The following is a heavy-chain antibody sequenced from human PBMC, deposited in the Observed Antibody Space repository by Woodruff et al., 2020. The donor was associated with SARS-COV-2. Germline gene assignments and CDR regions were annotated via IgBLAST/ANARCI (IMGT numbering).Heavy chain of an antibody. CDR3: AREGSSGWYKFDY. Sequence: ANYAQKFQGRVTITADESTSTAYMELSSLRSEDTAVYYCAREGSSGWYKFDYWGQGTLVTVSS. CDR2: A. J-gene: IGHJ4*02. V-gene: IGHV1-69*01. D-gene: IGHD6-19*01.